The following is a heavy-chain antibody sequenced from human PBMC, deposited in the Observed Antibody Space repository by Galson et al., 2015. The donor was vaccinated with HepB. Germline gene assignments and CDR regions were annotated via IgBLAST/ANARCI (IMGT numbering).Heavy chain of an antibody. CDR1: GGTFNNFG. V-gene: IGHV1-69*13. D-gene: IGHD5-24*01. J-gene: IGHJ2*01. CDR3: ARDRDGYNFWYFDL. Sequence: SVKVSCKASGGTFNNFGINWIRQAPGQGLEWMGGIIPNFRTATCHQDFQGRLSMTVDESTNTAYMELRSLTSDDTAIYFCARDRDGYNFWYFDLWGRGTLVTVSS. CDR2: IIPNFRTA.